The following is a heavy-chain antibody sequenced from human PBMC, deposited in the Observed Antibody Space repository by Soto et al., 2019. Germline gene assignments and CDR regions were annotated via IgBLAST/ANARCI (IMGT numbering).Heavy chain of an antibody. V-gene: IGHV1-2*02. CDR1: GYPFSDNQ. Sequence: ASVKVSCKASGYPFSDNQIHWLRRAPGQGLEWMGRINPKSDNTNYAQKFQGRVTMTRDTSIDTAYLELTGLTSDDTATYYCARKHSLDYIRWGLDPWGQGTLVTVS. D-gene: IGHD4-4*01. CDR2: INPKSDNT. CDR3: ARKHSLDYIRWGLDP. J-gene: IGHJ5*02.